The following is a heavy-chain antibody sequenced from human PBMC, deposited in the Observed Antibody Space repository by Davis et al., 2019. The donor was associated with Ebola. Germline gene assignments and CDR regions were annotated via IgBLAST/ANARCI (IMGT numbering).Heavy chain of an antibody. J-gene: IGHJ4*02. CDR2: ISSGGNYI. Sequence: GESLKISCAASGFTFSAYSIHWVRKTPGKGLEWISSISSGGNYIFYADSVKGRFTISRDNAENSVFLQMNSLRAGDTAVYYCARAPEAAGNFDDWGQGAQVTVSS. CDR1: GFTFSAYS. V-gene: IGHV3-21*06. D-gene: IGHD6-13*01. CDR3: ARAPEAAGNFDD.